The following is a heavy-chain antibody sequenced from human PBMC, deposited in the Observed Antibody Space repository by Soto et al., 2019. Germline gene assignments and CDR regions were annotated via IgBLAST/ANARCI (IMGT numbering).Heavy chain of an antibody. CDR3: AREGYCSGGSCSTLSAFDI. Sequence: ASVKVSCKASGYTFTGYYMHWVRQAPGQGLEWMGWINPNSGGANYAQKFQGWVTMTRDTSISTAYMELSRLRSDDTAVYYCAREGYCSGGSCSTLSAFDIWGQGTMVTVSS. CDR2: INPNSGGA. J-gene: IGHJ3*02. CDR1: GYTFTGYY. D-gene: IGHD2-15*01. V-gene: IGHV1-2*04.